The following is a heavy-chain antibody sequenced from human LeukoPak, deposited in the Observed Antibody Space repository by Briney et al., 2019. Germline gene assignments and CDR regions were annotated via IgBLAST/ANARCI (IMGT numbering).Heavy chain of an antibody. CDR1: GYTFIIYD. D-gene: IGHD1-26*01. Sequence: GASVNVSCKASGYTFIIYDTNWVRQATGQGLEWMGWMNPNRGNTGYAQKFQGRVTITRNTSISTAYLELSSLRSEDTAVYYCARGGEYSGSYYDWFDPWGQGTLVTVSS. V-gene: IGHV1-8*03. J-gene: IGHJ5*02. CDR2: MNPNRGNT. CDR3: ARGGEYSGSYYDWFDP.